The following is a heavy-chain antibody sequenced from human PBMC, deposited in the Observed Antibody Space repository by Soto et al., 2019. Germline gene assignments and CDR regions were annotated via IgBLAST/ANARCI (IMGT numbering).Heavy chain of an antibody. CDR1: GFTFSSYG. J-gene: IGHJ4*02. CDR3: AKDRSGYDYSSWDYFDY. D-gene: IGHD5-12*01. Sequence: GGSLRLSCAASGFTFSSYGMHWVRQAPGKGLELVAVISYDGSNKYYSDSVKGRFTISRDNSKNTLYLQMNSLRAEDTAVYYCAKDRSGYDYSSWDYFDYWGQGTLVTVSS. V-gene: IGHV3-30*18. CDR2: ISYDGSNK.